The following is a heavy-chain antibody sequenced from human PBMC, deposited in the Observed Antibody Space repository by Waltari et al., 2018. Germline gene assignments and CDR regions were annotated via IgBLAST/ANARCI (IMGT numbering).Heavy chain of an antibody. CDR1: GYTFTGFY. CDR3: ARDHHSDCPGGVCFHFDY. J-gene: IGHJ4*02. V-gene: IGHV1-2*06. D-gene: IGHD2-8*02. CDR2: INPDSGAT. Sequence: QVPLVQSGAEVKKPGASVTVSCTSSGYTFTGFYIYWMRQAPGQGLEYMGRINPDSGATDYAQKFEGRLTMTRDTSINTAYMEMSSLTPDDTAVFYCARDHHSDCPGGVCFHFDYWGQGTLVTVSS.